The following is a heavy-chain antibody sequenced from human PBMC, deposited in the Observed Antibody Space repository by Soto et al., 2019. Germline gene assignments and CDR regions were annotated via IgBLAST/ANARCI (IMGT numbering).Heavy chain of an antibody. Sequence: QVQLVQSGAEVKKPGASVKVSCKASGYTFTSYYMNWVRQAPGQGLEWMGIINPSGDSTSYAQKFQGRVTMTRDTSTSTVYMDLRSLTSEDTAVYFCARDGPYSAYGVFDYWGQGTLVTVSS. J-gene: IGHJ4*02. CDR2: INPSGDST. CDR3: ARDGPYSAYGVFDY. CDR1: GYTFTSYY. D-gene: IGHD5-12*01. V-gene: IGHV1-46*03.